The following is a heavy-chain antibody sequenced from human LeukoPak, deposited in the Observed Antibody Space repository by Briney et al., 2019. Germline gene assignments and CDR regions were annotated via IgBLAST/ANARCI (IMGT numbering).Heavy chain of an antibody. D-gene: IGHD3-22*01. CDR3: ARADPMITDY. J-gene: IGHJ4*02. CDR1: GYTFTSYY. CDR2: MNPNSGNT. V-gene: IGHV1-8*02. Sequence: ASVKVSCKASGYTFTSYYMHWVRQATGQGLEWMGWMNPNSGNTGYAQKFQGRVTMTRNTSISTAYMELSSLRSEDTAVYYCARADPMITDYWGQGTLVTVSS.